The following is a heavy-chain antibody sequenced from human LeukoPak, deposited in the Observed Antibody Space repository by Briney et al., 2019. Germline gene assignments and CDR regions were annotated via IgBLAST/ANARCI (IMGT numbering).Heavy chain of an antibody. J-gene: IGHJ4*02. CDR2: INRDGSST. Sequence: PGGSLGLSCAASGFTFNSCWMHWVRQAPGKGLVWVSRINRDGSSTNYADSVKGRFTISRDNAKNTLYLQMNSLRAEDTAVYYCAIDSRSTSSQGYWGQGTLVTVSS. V-gene: IGHV3-74*01. D-gene: IGHD6-6*01. CDR1: GFTFNSCW. CDR3: AIDSRSTSSQGY.